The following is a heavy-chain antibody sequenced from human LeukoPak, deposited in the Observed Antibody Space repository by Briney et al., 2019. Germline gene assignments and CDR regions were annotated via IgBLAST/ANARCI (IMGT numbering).Heavy chain of an antibody. J-gene: IGHJ4*02. V-gene: IGHV4-59*12. D-gene: IGHD6-25*01. CDR3: ARGGARKLGY. Sequence: PSETLSLTCTVSGGSISSYYWSWIRQPPGKGLEWIGYIYYSGSTNYNPSLKSRVTISVDTSKNQFSLKLSSVTAADTAVYYCARGGARKLGYWGQGTLVTVSS. CDR2: IYYSGST. CDR1: GGSISSYY.